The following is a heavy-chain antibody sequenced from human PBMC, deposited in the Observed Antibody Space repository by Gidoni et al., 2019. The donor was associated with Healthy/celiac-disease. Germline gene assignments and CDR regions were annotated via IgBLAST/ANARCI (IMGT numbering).Heavy chain of an antibody. J-gene: IGHJ4*02. D-gene: IGHD1-1*01. CDR1: GGSLSSYY. Sequence: QLQLQESGPGLVKPSETLSLTCTVSGGSLSSYYWSWIRQLPGKGLEWIGYISYSGSTNFNPSLKSRVTMSVDTSKNQFSLKLSSVTAVDTAGYCCARQRRDAYNGLYYFDYWGQGTLGTVSS. CDR2: ISYSGST. CDR3: ARQRRDAYNGLYYFDY. V-gene: IGHV4-59*01.